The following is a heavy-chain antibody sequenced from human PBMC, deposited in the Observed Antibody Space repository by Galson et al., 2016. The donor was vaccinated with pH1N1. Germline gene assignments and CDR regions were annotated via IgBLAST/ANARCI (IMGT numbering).Heavy chain of an antibody. CDR2: IVTSGNT. J-gene: IGHJ4*02. CDR1: GFTFSNYP. V-gene: IGHV3-23*01. Sequence: SLRLSCAASGFTFSNYPMTWVRQAPGKGLEWVSSIVTSGNTYYADSVKGRFIISRDNSKNTLYLQMNSLRAEDAALYYCMKGTTSGDYWGQGTLVTVSS. D-gene: IGHD1-26*01. CDR3: MKGTTSGDY.